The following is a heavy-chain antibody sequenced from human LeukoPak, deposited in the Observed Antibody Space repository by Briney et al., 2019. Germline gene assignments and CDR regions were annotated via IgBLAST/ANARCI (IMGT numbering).Heavy chain of an antibody. D-gene: IGHD3-3*01. CDR3: AREVPPLG. CDR1: GFTFSSYS. CDR2: ISSSSTI. J-gene: IGHJ4*02. Sequence: GGSLRLSCAASGFTFSSYSMNWVRQAPGKGLEWVSYISSSSTIYYSDSVKGRFTISRDNTKNSLYLQMNSLRAEDTAVYYCAREVPPLGWGQGTLVTVSS. V-gene: IGHV3-48*04.